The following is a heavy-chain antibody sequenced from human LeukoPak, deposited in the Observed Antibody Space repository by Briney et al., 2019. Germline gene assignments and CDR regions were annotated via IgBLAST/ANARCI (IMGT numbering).Heavy chain of an antibody. D-gene: IGHD2-21*02. V-gene: IGHV3-21*01. CDR2: ISSSSYI. J-gene: IGHJ4*02. CDR3: ARDLPSPYCGGDCYNFDY. Sequence: GGSLRLSCAASGFTFSSYSMNWVRQAPGKGLEWVSSISSSSYIYYADSVKGRFTISRDNAKNSLYLQMNSLRAEDTAVYYCARDLPSPYCGGDCYNFDYWGQGTLVTVSS. CDR1: GFTFSSYS.